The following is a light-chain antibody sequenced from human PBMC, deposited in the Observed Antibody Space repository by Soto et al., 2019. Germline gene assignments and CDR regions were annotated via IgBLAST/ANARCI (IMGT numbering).Light chain of an antibody. J-gene: IGKJ1*01. Sequence: EIVLTQSPGTLSLSPGERATLSCRASQSVSSGYLAWYQQKPGQAPRLLIYSASSRASGIPDRFSGSGSGTDFTLTISRLEPEDFAVYYCQQYGSSPTFSHGTKVEIK. CDR1: QSVSSGY. CDR3: QQYGSSPT. V-gene: IGKV3-20*01. CDR2: SAS.